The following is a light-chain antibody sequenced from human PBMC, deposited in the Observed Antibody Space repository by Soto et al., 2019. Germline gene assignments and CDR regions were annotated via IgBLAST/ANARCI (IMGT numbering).Light chain of an antibody. CDR1: QSVSNNY. J-gene: IGKJ2*01. Sequence: EGVLTQSPGTLSLSPGERATLSCRASQSVSNNYLAWYQQKPGQGPRLLIFGSSDRATGIPDRFSGSGSGTDFTLTISRLEPEHFAVYYCHQYGSPPPYTFGQGTKLEIK. CDR3: HQYGSPPPYT. CDR2: GSS. V-gene: IGKV3-20*01.